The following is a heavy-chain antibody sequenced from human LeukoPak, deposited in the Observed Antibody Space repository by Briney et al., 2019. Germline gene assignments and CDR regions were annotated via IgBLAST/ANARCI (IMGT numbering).Heavy chain of an antibody. D-gene: IGHD3-22*01. CDR3: ARCYDSSGYYRFGDAFDI. V-gene: IGHV1-46*01. CDR1: GYTFTSYY. CDR2: INPSGGST. Sequence: ASVKVSCKASGYTFTSYYMHWVRQAPGQGLEWMGIINPSGGSTSYAQKSQGRVTMTRDTSTSTVYMELSSLRSEDTAVYYCARCYDSSGYYRFGDAFDIWGQGTMVTVSS. J-gene: IGHJ3*02.